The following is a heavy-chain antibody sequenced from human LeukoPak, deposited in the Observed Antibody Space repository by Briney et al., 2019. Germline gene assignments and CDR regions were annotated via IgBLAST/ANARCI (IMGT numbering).Heavy chain of an antibody. J-gene: IGHJ2*01. CDR2: IKQDGSEK. CDR3: ARDRGYSSSSTGNRNWYFDL. V-gene: IGHV3-7*01. Sequence: PGGSLRLSCAASGFTFSSYWMSWVRQAPGKGLEWVANIKQDGSEKYYVDSVKGRFTISRDNAKNSLYLQMNSLRAEDTAVYYCARDRGYSSSSTGNRNWYFDLWGRGTLVTVSS. CDR1: GFTFSSYW. D-gene: IGHD6-6*01.